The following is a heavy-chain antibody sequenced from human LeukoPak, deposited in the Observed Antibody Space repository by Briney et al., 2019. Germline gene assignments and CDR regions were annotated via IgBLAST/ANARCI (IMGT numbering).Heavy chain of an antibody. V-gene: IGHV3-23*01. CDR2: ISGSGGST. CDR1: GFTFSSYA. CDR3: AKDLYYYGSGSQLDAFDI. Sequence: GGSLRLSCAASGFTFSSYAMSWVRQAPGKGLDWVSAISGSGGSTYYADSVKGRFTISRDNSKNTLYLQMNSLRAEDTAVYYCAKDLYYYGSGSQLDAFDIWGQGTMVTVSS. D-gene: IGHD3-10*01. J-gene: IGHJ3*02.